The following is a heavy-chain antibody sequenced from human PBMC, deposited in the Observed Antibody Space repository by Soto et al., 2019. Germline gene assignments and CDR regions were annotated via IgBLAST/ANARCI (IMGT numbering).Heavy chain of an antibody. Sequence: QVQLVESGGGVVQPGRSLRLSCAASGFTFSHYGIHWVRQAPGKGLEWLAVISYDGSNKHYADSVKGRLTGSRDNSKNTRYLQMTSLRAEDTAVYFCARYSGKYQGPIDYWGQGTLVTGSS. V-gene: IGHV3-30*03. CDR1: GFTFSHYG. CDR3: ARYSGKYQGPIDY. J-gene: IGHJ4*02. CDR2: ISYDGSNK. D-gene: IGHD1-26*01.